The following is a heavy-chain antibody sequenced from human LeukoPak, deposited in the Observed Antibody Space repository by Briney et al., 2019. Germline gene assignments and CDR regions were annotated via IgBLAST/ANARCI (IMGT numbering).Heavy chain of an antibody. CDR2: INPNSGGT. J-gene: IGHJ5*02. V-gene: IGHV1-2*02. D-gene: IGHD5-12*01. Sequence: GASVKVSCKTSGYIFIGYYMHWVRQAPGQGLEWMGWINPNSGGTNYAQKFQGRVTMTRDTSISTAYVELSRLRSDDTAVYYCARGGGIVATITGWFDPWGQGTLVTVSS. CDR1: GYIFIGYY. CDR3: ARGGGIVATITGWFDP.